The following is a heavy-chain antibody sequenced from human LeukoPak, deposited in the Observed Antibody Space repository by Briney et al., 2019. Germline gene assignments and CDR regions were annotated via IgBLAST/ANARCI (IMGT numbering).Heavy chain of an antibody. J-gene: IGHJ3*02. CDR3: ARAITIHGAFDI. D-gene: IGHD3-3*01. V-gene: IGHV3-21*01. Sequence: PGGSLILSCAAPGFTFSSYSMNWVRQAPGKGLEWVSSISSSSSYIYYADSVKGRFTISRNNAKNSLYLQMNSLRAEDTAVYYCARAITIHGAFDIWGQGTMVTVSS. CDR1: GFTFSSYS. CDR2: ISSSSSYI.